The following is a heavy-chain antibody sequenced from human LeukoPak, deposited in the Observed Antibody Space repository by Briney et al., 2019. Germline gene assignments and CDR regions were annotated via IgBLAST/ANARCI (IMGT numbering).Heavy chain of an antibody. CDR2: IKQDGSEK. D-gene: IGHD1-26*01. Sequence: GGSLRLSCAASGFTFSSHWMSWVRQAPGKGLEWVANIKQDGSEKYYVDSVKGRFTISRDNSKNTLYLQMNSLRAEDTAVYYCARDGGSYYEDYWGQGTLVTVSS. V-gene: IGHV3-7*01. CDR3: ARDGGSYYEDY. CDR1: GFTFSSHW. J-gene: IGHJ4*02.